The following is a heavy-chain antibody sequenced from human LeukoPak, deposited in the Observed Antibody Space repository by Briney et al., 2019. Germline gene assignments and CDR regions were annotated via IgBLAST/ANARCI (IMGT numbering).Heavy chain of an antibody. Sequence: PSETLSLTXTVSGGSISSSGYYWGWIRQPPGKGLDWIGSIYYSGSTYYNPSLKSRVTISVDTSKNQFSLKLSSVTAADTAVYYCARPSYGGDFDYWGQGTLVTVSS. D-gene: IGHD4-23*01. CDR3: ARPSYGGDFDY. CDR2: IYYSGST. CDR1: GGSISSSGYY. J-gene: IGHJ4*02. V-gene: IGHV4-39*01.